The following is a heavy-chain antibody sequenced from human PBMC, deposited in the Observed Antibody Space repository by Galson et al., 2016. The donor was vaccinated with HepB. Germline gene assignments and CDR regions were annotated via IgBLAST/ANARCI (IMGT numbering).Heavy chain of an antibody. CDR1: AHSISSTSYY. Sequence: SQTLSPTCPVAAHSISSTSYYSGWIRQPPWKGRQRNGTVYYTGSTYYNPSPKSRVPISVDTSSNQFSLKLSSLTAADTAVYYCARDGSRYSYGPFDYWGQGTLVTVSS. D-gene: IGHD5-18*01. CDR3: ARDGSRYSYGPFDY. J-gene: IGHJ4*02. V-gene: IGHV4-39*07. CDR2: VYYTGST.